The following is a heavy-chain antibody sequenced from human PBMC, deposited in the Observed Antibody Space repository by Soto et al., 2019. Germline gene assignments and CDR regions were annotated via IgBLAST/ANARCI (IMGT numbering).Heavy chain of an antibody. J-gene: IGHJ5*02. CDR1: GYTFTSYA. D-gene: IGHD6-13*01. Sequence: ASVKVSCKASGYTFTSYAMHWVRQAPGQRLEWMGWINAGNGNTKYSQKFQGRVTITRDTSASTAYMELSSLRSEDTAVYYCATGGSWLRGGWFDPWGQGNLVTVSS. CDR2: INAGNGNT. V-gene: IGHV1-3*01. CDR3: ATGGSWLRGGWFDP.